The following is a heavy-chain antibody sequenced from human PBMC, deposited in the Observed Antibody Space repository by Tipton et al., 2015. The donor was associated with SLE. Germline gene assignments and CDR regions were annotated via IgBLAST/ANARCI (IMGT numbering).Heavy chain of an antibody. Sequence: TLSLTCTVSGGSISSSSYYWGWIRQPPGKGLEWIGSIYYSGSTYYNPSLKSRVTLSVDTSKNQFSLKLRSVTAADTAEYYCARDEGLSSSWPPYYYGMDVWGQGTTVTVSS. CDR2: IYYSGST. CDR1: GGSISSSSYY. V-gene: IGHV4-39*07. D-gene: IGHD6-13*01. J-gene: IGHJ6*02. CDR3: ARDEGLSSSWPPYYYGMDV.